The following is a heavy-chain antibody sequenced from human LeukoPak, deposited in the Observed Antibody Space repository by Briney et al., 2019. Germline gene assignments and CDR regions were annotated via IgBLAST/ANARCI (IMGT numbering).Heavy chain of an antibody. CDR3: ARDPGIMLRGSRRGYDGNYYYMDV. CDR2: SDPKSGAT. CDR1: GYTSTSYY. Sequence: ASVKVSCKTSGYTSTSYYIHWLRQAPGQRFEWMGWSDPKSGATKYEHFQGRVTMTRDTSISTAYMELSRLTSDDTAVYYCARDPGIMLRGSRRGYDGNYYYMDVWGKGTTVTISS. D-gene: IGHD3-10*01. J-gene: IGHJ6*03. V-gene: IGHV1-2*02.